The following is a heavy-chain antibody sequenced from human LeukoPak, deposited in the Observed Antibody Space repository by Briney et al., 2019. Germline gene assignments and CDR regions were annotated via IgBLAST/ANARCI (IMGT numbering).Heavy chain of an antibody. D-gene: IGHD7-27*01. CDR3: ARELGTFEPLDY. CDR2: INPNSGGT. J-gene: IGHJ4*02. V-gene: IGHV1-2*02. CDR1: GYTFTGYY. Sequence: ASVKVSCKASGYTFTGYYMHWVRRAPGQGLEWMGWINPNSGGTNYAQKFQGRVTMTRDTSISTAYMELSRLRSDDTAVYYCARELGTFEPLDYWGQGTLVTVSS.